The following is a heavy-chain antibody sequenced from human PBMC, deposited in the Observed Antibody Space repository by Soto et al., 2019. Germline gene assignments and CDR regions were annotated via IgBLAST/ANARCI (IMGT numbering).Heavy chain of an antibody. J-gene: IGHJ6*02. CDR3: SADRPDIGVGWWV. Sequence: SVEVSCKASGSGFIRSGIQWVRQAHGQRLEWIGWIVVASGQTNYAQNFRGRVAITRDTSTATAYIELTGLTSEDTAVYFCSADRPDIGVGWWVWGQGTTVTVSS. D-gene: IGHD2-15*01. V-gene: IGHV1-58*02. CDR1: GSGFIRSG. CDR2: IVVASGQT.